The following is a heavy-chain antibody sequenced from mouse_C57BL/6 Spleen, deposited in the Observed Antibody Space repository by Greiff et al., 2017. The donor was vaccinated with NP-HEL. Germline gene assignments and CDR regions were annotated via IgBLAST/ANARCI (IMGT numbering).Heavy chain of an antibody. CDR2: INPYNGGT. Sequence: VQLQQSGPVLVKPGASVKMSCKASGYTFTDYYMNWVKQSHGKSLEWIGVINPYNGGTSYNQKFKGKATLTVDKSSSTAYMELNSLTSEDSAVYYCARTLYGSSYYFDYWGQGTTLTVSS. V-gene: IGHV1-19*01. J-gene: IGHJ2*01. CDR3: ARTLYGSSYYFDY. D-gene: IGHD1-1*01. CDR1: GYTFTDYY.